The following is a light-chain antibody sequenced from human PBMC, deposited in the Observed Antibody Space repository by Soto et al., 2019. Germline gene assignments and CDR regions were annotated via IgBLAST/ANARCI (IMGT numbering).Light chain of an antibody. J-gene: IGKJ4*01. CDR1: QGITNS. CDR2: AAS. V-gene: IGKV1-9*01. CDR3: QQLTSNPLT. Sequence: DIPLTQSPSFLSASVGDRVTITCRASQGITNSLAWYQQKPGKAPNLLIYAASTLQGGVPSRFSGSGSGTDFTLTISSLQPEDFATCYCQQLTSNPLTFGGGTKVEIK.